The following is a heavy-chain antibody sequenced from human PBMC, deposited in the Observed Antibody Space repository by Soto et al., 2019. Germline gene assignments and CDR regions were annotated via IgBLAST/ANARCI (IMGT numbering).Heavy chain of an antibody. V-gene: IGHV3-64*01. CDR3: ARRGYGLYFDY. D-gene: IGHD3-10*01. CDR1: GFTFSSYA. J-gene: IGHJ4*02. CDR2: ISGNGGST. Sequence: EVQLVESGGGLVQPGGSLRLSCAASGFTFSSYAMLWVRQAPGKGLEYVSAISGNGGSTYYANSVKGRFTISRDNSKNTLYLQMGSPRAEDMAVYYCARRGYGLYFDYWGQGTLVTVSS.